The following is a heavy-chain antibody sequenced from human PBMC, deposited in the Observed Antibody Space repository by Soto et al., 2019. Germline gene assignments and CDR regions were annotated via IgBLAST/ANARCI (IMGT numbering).Heavy chain of an antibody. J-gene: IGHJ6*02. V-gene: IGHV4-39*01. CDR2: IYYSGST. Sequence: PSETLSLTCTVSGGSISSSSYYWGWIRQPPGKGLEWIGSIYYSGSTYYNPSLKSRVTIPVDTSKNQFSLKLSSVTAADTAVYYCARLDSSSDPYYYYGMDVWGQGTTVTVSS. CDR1: GGSISSSSYY. CDR3: ARLDSSSDPYYYYGMDV. D-gene: IGHD6-13*01.